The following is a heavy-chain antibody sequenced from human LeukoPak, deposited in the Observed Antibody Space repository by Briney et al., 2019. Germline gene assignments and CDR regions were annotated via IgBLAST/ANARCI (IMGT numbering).Heavy chain of an antibody. D-gene: IGHD2-2*02. CDR3: ASESPAAIPPRSDY. CDR2: IIPIFGTA. V-gene: IGHV1-69*13. J-gene: IGHJ4*02. Sequence: ASVKVSCKASGGTFSSYAISWVRQAPGQGLEWMGGIIPIFGTANYAQKFQGRVTITADESTSTAYMELSSLRSEDTAVYYCASESPAAIPPRSDYWGQGTLVTVSS. CDR1: GGTFSSYA.